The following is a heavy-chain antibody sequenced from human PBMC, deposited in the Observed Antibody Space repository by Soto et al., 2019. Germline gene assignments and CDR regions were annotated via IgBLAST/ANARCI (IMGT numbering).Heavy chain of an antibody. CDR2: IYHTGAA. CDR1: GGSLSSDNFF. J-gene: IGHJ3*02. V-gene: IGHV4-31*03. Sequence: QVQLQESGPGLVKPSQTLSVTCTVSGGSLSSDNFFWSWVRQHPETGLEWVGYIYHTGAAYYNPSLKSRLTIPLDTSKNRFSLSLISVTAADTAVYYCASEVISPATSDAFDIWGQGTMVTVSS. D-gene: IGHD1-26*01. CDR3: ASEVISPATSDAFDI.